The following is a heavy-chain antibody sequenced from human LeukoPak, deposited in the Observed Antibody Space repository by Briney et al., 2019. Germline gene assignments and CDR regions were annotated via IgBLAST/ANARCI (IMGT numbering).Heavy chain of an antibody. D-gene: IGHD2-2*01. CDR3: ARGSRLCSSTSCHFDY. CDR2: IIPIFGTA. J-gene: IGHJ4*02. Sequence: SVKVSCKASGGTSSSYAISWVRQAPGQGLEWMGRIIPIFGTANYAQKFQGRVTITTDESTSTAYMELSSLRSEDTAVYYCARGSRLCSSTSCHFDYWGQGTLVTVSS. CDR1: GGTSSSYA. V-gene: IGHV1-69*05.